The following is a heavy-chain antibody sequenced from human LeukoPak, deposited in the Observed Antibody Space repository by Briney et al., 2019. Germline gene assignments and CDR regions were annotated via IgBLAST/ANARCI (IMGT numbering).Heavy chain of an antibody. D-gene: IGHD3-16*01. CDR3: ARVGEDWSPVYYYYGMDV. CDR2: IIPIFGTA. J-gene: IGHJ6*02. V-gene: IGHV1-69*13. Sequence: ASVKVSCKASGGTFSSYAISWVRQAPGQGLEWMGGIIPIFGTANYAQKFQGRVTITADESTSTAYMELSSLRSEDTAVYYCARVGEDWSPVYYYYGMDVWGQGTTVTVSS. CDR1: GGTFSSYA.